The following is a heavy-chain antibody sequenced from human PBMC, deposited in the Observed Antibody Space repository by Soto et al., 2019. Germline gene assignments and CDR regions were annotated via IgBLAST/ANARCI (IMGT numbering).Heavy chain of an antibody. D-gene: IGHD2-2*01. CDR1: GFSLSTSGVG. CDR2: IYWNDDK. Sequence: GSGPTLVNPTQTLTLTCTFSGFSLSTSGVGVGWIRQPPGKALEWLALIYWNDDKRYSPSLKSRLTITKDTSKNQVVLTMTNMDPVDTATYYCAHSIIGYGYCSSTSCRGLSYYFDYWGQGTLVTVSS. V-gene: IGHV2-5*01. J-gene: IGHJ4*02. CDR3: AHSIIGYGYCSSTSCRGLSYYFDY.